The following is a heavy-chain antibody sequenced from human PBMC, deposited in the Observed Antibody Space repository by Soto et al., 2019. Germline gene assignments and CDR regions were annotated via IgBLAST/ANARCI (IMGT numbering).Heavy chain of an antibody. D-gene: IGHD2-2*01. CDR2: ISYDGSNK. CDR1: GFTFSSYG. J-gene: IGHJ4*02. V-gene: IGHV3-30*18. Sequence: SLRLSCAASGFTFSSYGMHWVRQAPGKGLEWVAVISYDGSNKYYADSVKGRFTISRDNSKNTLYLQMNSLRAEDTAVYYCAKDLRVVPAAIFDYWGQGTLVTVSS. CDR3: AKDLRVVPAAIFDY.